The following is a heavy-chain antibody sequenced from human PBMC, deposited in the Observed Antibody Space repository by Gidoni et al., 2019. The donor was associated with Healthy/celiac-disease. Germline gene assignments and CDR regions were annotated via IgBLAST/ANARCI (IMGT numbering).Heavy chain of an antibody. V-gene: IGHV3-23*01. CDR1: GFHFRSYA. J-gene: IGHJ3*02. CDR2: ISGSGGST. CDR3: AKEGGSVETPFGESRVEDAFDI. D-gene: IGHD3-10*01. Sequence: EVPLLESGGGLVQPGGSLRLSCAASGFHFRSYAMDWVRQAQGKGMEWVSAISGSGGSTYYADSVKGRFTISRDNSKNTLYLQMNSLRAEDTAVYYCAKEGGSVETPFGESRVEDAFDIWGQGTMVTVSS.